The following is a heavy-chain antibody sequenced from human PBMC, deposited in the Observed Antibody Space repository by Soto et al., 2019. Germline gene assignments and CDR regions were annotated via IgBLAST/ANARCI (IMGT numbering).Heavy chain of an antibody. D-gene: IGHD2-15*01. V-gene: IGHV4-39*01. CDR2: IYYSGST. Sequence: TSETLSLTCTVSAGSISTSNSYWGWIRQPPGKGLEWIGSIYYSGSTNYNPSLKSRVTISADTSKNQFSLKLTSVTAADTAVYYCTTRDCSGGSCFEDYWGKGTLVTVSS. CDR3: TTRDCSGGSCFEDY. J-gene: IGHJ4*02. CDR1: AGSISTSNSY.